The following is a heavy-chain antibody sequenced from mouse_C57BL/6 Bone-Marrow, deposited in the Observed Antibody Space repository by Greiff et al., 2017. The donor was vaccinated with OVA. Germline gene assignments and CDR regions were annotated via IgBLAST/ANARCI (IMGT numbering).Heavy chain of an antibody. Sequence: EVMLVESGGGLVKPGGSLKLSCAASGFTFSSYAMSWVRQTPEKRLEWVATISDGGSYTYYPDNVKGRFTISRDNAKNNLYLQMSHLKSEDTAMYYCARRGLRRGGDFDYWGQGTTLTVSS. V-gene: IGHV5-4*03. CDR1: GFTFSSYA. CDR2: ISDGGSYT. J-gene: IGHJ2*01. CDR3: ARRGLRRGGDFDY. D-gene: IGHD2-4*01.